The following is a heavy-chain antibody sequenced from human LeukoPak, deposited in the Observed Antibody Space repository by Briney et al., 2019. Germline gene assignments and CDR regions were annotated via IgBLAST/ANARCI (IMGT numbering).Heavy chain of an antibody. J-gene: IGHJ6*02. V-gene: IGHV1-2*02. Sequence: ASVTVSCKVSGHTFTGYYMHWVRHPPGQGLEWMGWINPNSGGTNYAQKSQGRVTITRDTSISTAYMELSRLRSDDTAVYYCARAVAAMVIYPTNYGMDVWGQGTTVTVSS. D-gene: IGHD5-18*01. CDR1: GHTFTGYY. CDR2: INPNSGGT. CDR3: ARAVAAMVIYPTNYGMDV.